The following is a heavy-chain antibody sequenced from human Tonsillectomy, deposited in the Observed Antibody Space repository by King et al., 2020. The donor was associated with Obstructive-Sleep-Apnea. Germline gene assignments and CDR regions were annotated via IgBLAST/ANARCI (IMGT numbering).Heavy chain of an antibody. J-gene: IGHJ3*02. V-gene: IGHV4-30-4*01. CDR2: LYYSGST. CDR1: GGSISSGDYY. CDR3: ARDGPDGDDDAFDI. Sequence: QLQESGPGLVKSSQTLSLTCTVAGGSISSGDYYWSWIRQPPGKGLEWIGYLYYSGSTYYNPSLKTRVSMSVDTSKNQFSLKLRSVTASDTAVYYCARDGPDGDDDAFDIWGQGTKVTVSS. D-gene: IGHD4-17*01.